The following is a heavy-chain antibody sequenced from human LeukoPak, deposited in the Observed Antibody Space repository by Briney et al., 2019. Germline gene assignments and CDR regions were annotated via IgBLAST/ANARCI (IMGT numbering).Heavy chain of an antibody. D-gene: IGHD6-19*01. V-gene: IGHV3-48*02. CDR3: ARGPISGWSADY. CDR2: ISNSGSMI. J-gene: IGHJ4*02. Sequence: GGSLRLSCAVSGLTFSSYNMNWVRQATGKGLEWVSYISNSGSMIYYADSVKGRFTLSRDNAKNSLYLQMNSLRDEDTAVYYCARGPISGWSADYWGQGTLVTVSS. CDR1: GLTFSSYN.